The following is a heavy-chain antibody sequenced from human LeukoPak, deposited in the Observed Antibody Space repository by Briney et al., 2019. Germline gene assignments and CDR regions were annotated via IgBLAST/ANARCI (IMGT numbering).Heavy chain of an antibody. V-gene: IGHV3-66*01. J-gene: IGHJ4*02. D-gene: IGHD6-19*01. CDR1: GFTVSSNY. Sequence: GGSLRLSGAASGFTVSSNYMSWDRQAPGKGLKWVSVIYSGGCTYYADSVKGRFTISRDNSKNTLYLQMNSLRAEDTAVYYCARDEGIAVAATNEPAPHYWGQGTLVTVSS. CDR2: IYSGGCT. CDR3: ARDEGIAVAATNEPAPHY.